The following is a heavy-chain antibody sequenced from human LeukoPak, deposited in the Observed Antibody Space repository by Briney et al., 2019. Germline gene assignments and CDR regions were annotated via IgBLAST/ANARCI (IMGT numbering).Heavy chain of an antibody. CDR2: IYHSGST. D-gene: IGHD3-10*01. CDR3: ASLLWFGELRDY. J-gene: IGHJ4*02. CDR1: GGSISSGGYS. V-gene: IGHV4-30-2*01. Sequence: SQTLSLTCAVSGGSISSGGYSWSWIRQPPGKGLEWIGYIYHSGSTYYNPSLKSRVTISVDRSKNQFSLKLSSVTAADTAVYYCASLLWFGELRDYRGQGTLVTVSS.